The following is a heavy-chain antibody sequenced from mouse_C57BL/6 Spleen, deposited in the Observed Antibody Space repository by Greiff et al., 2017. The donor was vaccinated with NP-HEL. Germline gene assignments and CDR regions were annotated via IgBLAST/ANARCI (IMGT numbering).Heavy chain of an antibody. Sequence: VKLMESGAELARPGASVKLSCKASGYTFTSYGISWVKQRTGQGLEWIGEIYPRSGNTYYNEKFKGKATLTADKSSSTAYMELRSLTSEDSAVYFCARDWGNYWYFDVWGTGTTVTVSS. CDR3: ARDWGNYWYFDV. J-gene: IGHJ1*03. CDR1: GYTFTSYG. D-gene: IGHD4-1*01. CDR2: IYPRSGNT. V-gene: IGHV1-81*01.